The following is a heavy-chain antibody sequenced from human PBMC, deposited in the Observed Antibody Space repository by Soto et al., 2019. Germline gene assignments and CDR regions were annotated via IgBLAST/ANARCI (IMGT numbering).Heavy chain of an antibody. CDR3: ARHSSSTGTFDI. J-gene: IGHJ3*02. D-gene: IGHD3-9*01. CDR1: GFTFSSYG. Sequence: QVQLVESGGGVVQPGRSLRLSCAASGFTFSSYGMHWVRQAPGKGLEWVAVIWYDGSNKYYADSVKGRFTISRDNSKNTLYLQMSSLGAEDTAVYYCARHSSSTGTFDIWGQGTTVTVSS. CDR2: IWYDGSNK. V-gene: IGHV3-33*01.